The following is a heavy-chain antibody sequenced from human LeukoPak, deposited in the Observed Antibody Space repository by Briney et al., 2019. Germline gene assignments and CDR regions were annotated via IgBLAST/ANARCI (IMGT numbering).Heavy chain of an antibody. J-gene: IGHJ4*02. V-gene: IGHV3-23*01. Sequence: PGGTLRLSCGASGFTFNNYGMNWVRQAPGKGLEWVSAISGSGDNTYYADSVKGRFTISRDNSKNTLYLQMNSLRAEDTAIYYCARVRTQQQLLDYWGQGTLVTVSS. CDR3: ARVRTQQQLLDY. CDR2: ISGSGDNT. D-gene: IGHD2-2*01. CDR1: GFTFNNYG.